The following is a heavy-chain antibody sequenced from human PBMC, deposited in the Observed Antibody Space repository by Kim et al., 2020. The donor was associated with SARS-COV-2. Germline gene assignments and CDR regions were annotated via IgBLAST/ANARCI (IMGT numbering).Heavy chain of an antibody. CDR1: GFTFSSYA. D-gene: IGHD1-26*01. CDR2: ISNSGSTI. V-gene: IGHV3-48*03. J-gene: IGHJ4*02. CDR3: ARGGSGSYSWVYYFDY. Sequence: GGSLRLSCAASGFTFSSYAMNWVRQAPGKGLEWVSYISNSGSTIYYADSVKGRFTISRDNAKNSLYLHMNSLRAEDTAVYYCARGGSGSYSWVYYFDYWGQRTLVTVSS.